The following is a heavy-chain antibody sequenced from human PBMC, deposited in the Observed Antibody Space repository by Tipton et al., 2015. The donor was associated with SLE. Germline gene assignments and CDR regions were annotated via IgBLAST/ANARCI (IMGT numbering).Heavy chain of an antibody. J-gene: IGHJ4*02. V-gene: IGHV4-30-2*01. CDR1: GGSISSGGYS. D-gene: IGHD6-13*01. Sequence: TLSLTCAVSGGSISSGGYSWSWIRQPPGKGLEWIGYIYHSGSTYYNPSLKSRVTISVDRSKNQFSLKLSSVTAADTAVYYCARALAAAGTFFDYWGQGTLVTVSS. CDR3: ARALAAAGTFFDY. CDR2: IYHSGST.